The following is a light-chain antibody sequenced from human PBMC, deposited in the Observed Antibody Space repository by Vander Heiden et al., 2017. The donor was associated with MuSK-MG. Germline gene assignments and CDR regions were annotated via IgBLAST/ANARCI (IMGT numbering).Light chain of an antibody. Sequence: DIVMTQSPDSLAVSLGERATINCKSSQAILYSPNNKNYLAWFQQKPGQPPKLLIYWASTRESGVPDRFSGSGSETDFTLTISSLQAEDVAVYYCQQYYSTPPTFGGGTKVEIK. J-gene: IGKJ4*01. CDR2: WAS. CDR1: QAILYSPNNKNY. V-gene: IGKV4-1*01. CDR3: QQYYSTPPT.